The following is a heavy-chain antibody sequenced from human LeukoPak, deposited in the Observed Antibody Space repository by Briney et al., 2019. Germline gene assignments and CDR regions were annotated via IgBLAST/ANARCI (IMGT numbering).Heavy chain of an antibody. CDR3: ARHPIAAGGAYNWFDP. V-gene: IGHV5-51*01. Sequence: GWIRQPPGKGLEWMGIIYPDDSNTRYSPSFQGQVTISADKSINTAYLQWISLKASDTAIYYCARHPIAAGGAYNWFDPWGQGTLVTVPS. CDR2: IYPDDSNT. D-gene: IGHD6-13*01. J-gene: IGHJ5*02.